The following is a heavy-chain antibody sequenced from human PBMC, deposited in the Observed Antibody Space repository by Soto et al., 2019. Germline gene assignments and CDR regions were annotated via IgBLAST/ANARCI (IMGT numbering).Heavy chain of an antibody. Sequence: SVKVSCKASGGTFSSYAISWVRQAPGQGLEWMGGIIPIFGTANYAQKFQGRVTITADESTSTAYMELSSLRSEDTAVYYCATTVDTAMVTSGYYFDYCGKGTLVPVS. CDR1: GGTFSSYA. J-gene: IGHJ4*02. D-gene: IGHD5-18*01. CDR3: ATTVDTAMVTSGYYFDY. V-gene: IGHV1-69*13. CDR2: IIPIFGTA.